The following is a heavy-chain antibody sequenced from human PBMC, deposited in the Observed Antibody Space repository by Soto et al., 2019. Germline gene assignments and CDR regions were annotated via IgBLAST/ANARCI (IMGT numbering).Heavy chain of an antibody. V-gene: IGHV3-9*01. D-gene: IGHD4-17*01. Sequence: GGSLRLSCAASGFSIDDFAMHWVRQAPGKGLEWVSSISWDSGKIGYGDSVTGRFSVSRDNAKKSLFLQMSSVKPEETAFYFCTKDNPCRYADYDSTWFDPWGQGTLVTVSS. CDR1: GFSIDDFA. J-gene: IGHJ5*02. CDR2: ISWDSGKI. CDR3: TKDNPCRYADYDSTWFDP.